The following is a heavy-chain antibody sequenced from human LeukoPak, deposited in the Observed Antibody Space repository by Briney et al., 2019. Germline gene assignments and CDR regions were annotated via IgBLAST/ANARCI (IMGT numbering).Heavy chain of an antibody. V-gene: IGHV3-48*04. J-gene: IGHJ4*02. Sequence: TGGSLRLSCAASGFTFSSYSMNWVRQAPGKGLEWVSYISSSSTIYYADSVKGRFTISRDNAKNSLYLQMNSLRAEDTAVYYCARVIGSVDYWGQGTLVAVSS. CDR2: ISSSSTI. CDR1: GFTFSSYS. D-gene: IGHD2-21*01. CDR3: ARVIGSVDY.